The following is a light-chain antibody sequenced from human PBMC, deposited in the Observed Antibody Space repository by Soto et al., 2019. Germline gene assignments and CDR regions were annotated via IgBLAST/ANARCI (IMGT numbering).Light chain of an antibody. J-gene: IGKJ4*01. CDR2: GAS. V-gene: IGKV1-5*01. Sequence: IQMTQSPSTLSASLGDRVTITCRASQDISNWMAWYQQKPGKAPILLIYGASTLQSGVPSRFSGSGSGTEFNLTISSLVPEDFAVYHCQQRINWPLTFGGGTKVEIK. CDR3: QQRINWPLT. CDR1: QDISNW.